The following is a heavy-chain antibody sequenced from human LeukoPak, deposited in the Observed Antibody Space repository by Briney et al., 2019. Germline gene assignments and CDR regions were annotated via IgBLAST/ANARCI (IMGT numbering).Heavy chain of an antibody. Sequence: GASVKVSCKASGYIFIDYEINWVRQAPGQGLEWMGGMNPKIGDTGYEQKFQGRVTITRDSSISTVYMELSSLGSEDTALYYCARGRYMDVWGKGTMVTVSS. CDR1: GYIFIDYE. V-gene: IGHV1-8*02. CDR3: ARGRYMDV. CDR2: MNPKIGDT. J-gene: IGHJ6*03.